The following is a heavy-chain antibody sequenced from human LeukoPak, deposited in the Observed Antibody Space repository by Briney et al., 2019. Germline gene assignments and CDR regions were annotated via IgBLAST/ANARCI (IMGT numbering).Heavy chain of an antibody. CDR1: GFTVSSNY. Sequence: PGGSLRLSCAASGFTVSSNYMSWVRQAPGKGLEWVSVIYSGGSTYYADSVKGRFTISRDNSKNTLYLQMNSLRAEDTAVYYCAKEKYYYGSGRPFDYWGQGTLVTVSS. J-gene: IGHJ4*02. CDR2: IYSGGST. CDR3: AKEKYYYGSGRPFDY. V-gene: IGHV3-66*01. D-gene: IGHD3-10*01.